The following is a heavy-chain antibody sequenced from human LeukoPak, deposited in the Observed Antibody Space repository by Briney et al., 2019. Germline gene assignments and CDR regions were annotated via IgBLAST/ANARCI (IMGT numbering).Heavy chain of an antibody. Sequence: GGSLRLSCAASGFTFSSYGMHWVRQAPGKGLEWVAFIRYDGSNKYHADSVKGRFTISRDNSKNTLYLQMNSLRAEDTAVYYCAKDRTRGFGELGFDYWGQGTLVTVSS. CDR1: GFTFSSYG. J-gene: IGHJ4*02. D-gene: IGHD3-10*01. CDR3: AKDRTRGFGELGFDY. V-gene: IGHV3-30*02. CDR2: IRYDGSNK.